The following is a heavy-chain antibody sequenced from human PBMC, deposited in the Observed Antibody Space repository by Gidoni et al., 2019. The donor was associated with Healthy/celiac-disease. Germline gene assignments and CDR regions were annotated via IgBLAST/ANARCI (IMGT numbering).Heavy chain of an antibody. D-gene: IGHD6-13*01. V-gene: IGHV4-31*03. J-gene: IGHJ4*02. CDR2: IYYRGST. Sequence: QVQLQESGPGLVKPSQTLSLTCTVSGGSISSGGYYWRWIRQHPGKGLEWIGSIYYRGSTYYNPSLKSRVTISVDPSQNQFSLKLSSVTAADTAVYYCASEWGSSWRSYYFDYWGQGTLVTVSS. CDR3: ASEWGSSWRSYYFDY. CDR1: GGSISSGGYY.